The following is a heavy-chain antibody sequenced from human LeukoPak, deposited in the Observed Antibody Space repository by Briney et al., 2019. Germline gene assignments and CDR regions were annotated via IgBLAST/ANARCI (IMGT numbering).Heavy chain of an antibody. CDR3: ARHLDFWSGYSSWFDP. CDR1: GGSISSSSYY. Sequence: PSETLSLTCTVSGGSISSSSYYWGWIRQPPGKGLEWIGSIYYSGSTYYNPSLKSRVTISVDTSKNQFSLKLSSVTAADTAVYYCARHLDFWSGYSSWFDPWGQGTLVTASS. D-gene: IGHD3-3*01. V-gene: IGHV4-39*01. CDR2: IYYSGST. J-gene: IGHJ5*02.